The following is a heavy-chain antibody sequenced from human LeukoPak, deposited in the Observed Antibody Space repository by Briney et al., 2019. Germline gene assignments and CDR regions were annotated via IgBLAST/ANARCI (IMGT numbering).Heavy chain of an antibody. J-gene: IGHJ4*02. Sequence: GGSLRLSCAASGFTFSSYWMSWVRQAPGKGLEWVANIKQDGSEKYYVDSVKGRFTISRDNAKNSLYLQMNSLRAEDTAVYYCARDLDYYDSSGYYWGQGTLVTVSS. CDR3: ARDLDYYDSSGYY. D-gene: IGHD3-22*01. V-gene: IGHV3-7*01. CDR1: GFTFSSYW. CDR2: IKQDGSEK.